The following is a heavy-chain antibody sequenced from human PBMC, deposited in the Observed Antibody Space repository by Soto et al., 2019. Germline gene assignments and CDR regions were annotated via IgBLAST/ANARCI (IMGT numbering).Heavy chain of an antibody. D-gene: IGHD3-10*01. CDR1: GGTFSSYT. CDR2: IIPILGIA. J-gene: IGHJ6*02. CDR3: ARDHGITMVRGVIPNYGMDV. V-gene: IGHV1-69*08. Sequence: QVQLVQSGAEVKKPGSSVKVSCKASGGTFSSYTISWVRQARGQGLEWMGRIIPILGIANYAQKFQGRVTITADKSTSTAYMELSSLRSEDTAVYYCARDHGITMVRGVIPNYGMDVWGQGTTVTVSS.